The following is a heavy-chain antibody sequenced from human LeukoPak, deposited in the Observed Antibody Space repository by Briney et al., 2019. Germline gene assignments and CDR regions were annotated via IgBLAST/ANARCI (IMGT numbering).Heavy chain of an antibody. CDR3: ASSSPYYYYGMDV. CDR1: GFTFSSYE. D-gene: IGHD2-2*01. J-gene: IGHJ6*02. Sequence: GGSLRPSCAASGFTFSSYEMNWVRQAPGKGLGWVSYISSSGSTIYYADSVKGRFTISRDNAKNSLYLQMNSLRAEDTAVYYCASSSPYYYYGMDVWGQGTTVTVSS. CDR2: ISSSGSTI. V-gene: IGHV3-48*03.